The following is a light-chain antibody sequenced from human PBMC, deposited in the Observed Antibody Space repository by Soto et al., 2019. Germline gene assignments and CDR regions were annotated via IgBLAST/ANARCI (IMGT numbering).Light chain of an antibody. CDR3: TQSGFSPSR. J-gene: IGKJ1*01. CDR2: ATS. V-gene: IGKV3-20*01. CDR1: QPVNSDY. Sequence: PGTLSLSPVETATLSCRGSQPVNSDYLASLQQRPRQAPRLLIFATSRRATAIPARFSGSGSGTAFTLAIRRLEAEDFAGYCCTQSGFSPSRFGQRTK.